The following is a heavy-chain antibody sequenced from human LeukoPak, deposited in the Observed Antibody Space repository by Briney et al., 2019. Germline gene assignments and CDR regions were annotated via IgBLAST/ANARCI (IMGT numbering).Heavy chain of an antibody. CDR3: AKDPGHNWNYWFDP. CDR1: GFTFSSYS. J-gene: IGHJ5*02. CDR2: ITGGGGNT. Sequence: GGSLRLSCAASGFTFSSYSMNWVRQAPGKGLEWVSAITGGGGNTHYADSVKGRVTISRDNSKNTLYLQMNSLRAEDTAVYYCAKDPGHNWNYWFDPWGQGTLVTVSS. D-gene: IGHD1-7*01. V-gene: IGHV3-23*01.